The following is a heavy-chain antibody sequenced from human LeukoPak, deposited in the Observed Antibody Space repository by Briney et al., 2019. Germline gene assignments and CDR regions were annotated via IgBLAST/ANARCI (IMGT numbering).Heavy chain of an antibody. CDR2: ISGSGDDT. V-gene: IGHV3-23*01. Sequence: QSGGSLRLSCVVSGFPFSSYAMRWVRQAPGKGLEWVSGISGSGDDTYYAATVKGRFIVSRDTSKNTLYLQMNSLRAEDTAVYYCAKDPLITLMVSPTFDYWGQGTLVTVSS. CDR3: AKDPLITLMVSPTFDY. J-gene: IGHJ4*02. D-gene: IGHD3-10*01. CDR1: GFPFSSYA.